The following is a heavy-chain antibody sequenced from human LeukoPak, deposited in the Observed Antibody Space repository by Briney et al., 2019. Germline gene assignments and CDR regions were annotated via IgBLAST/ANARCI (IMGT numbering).Heavy chain of an antibody. CDR2: ISSSSSYI. V-gene: IGHV3-21*01. D-gene: IGHD2-2*01. CDR3: ARDTPPQRVLPAAADY. J-gene: IGHJ4*02. CDR1: GFTFSSYS. Sequence: GGSLRLSCAASGFTFSSYSMNWVRQAPGKGLEWVSSISSSSSYIYYADSVKGRFTISRDNAKNSLYLQMNSLRAEDTAVYYCARDTPPQRVLPAAADYWGQGTLVTVSS.